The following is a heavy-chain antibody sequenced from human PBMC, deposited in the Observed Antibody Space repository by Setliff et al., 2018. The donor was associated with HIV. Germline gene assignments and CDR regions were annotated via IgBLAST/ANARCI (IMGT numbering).Heavy chain of an antibody. D-gene: IGHD3-10*01. CDR1: GYTFNNYY. Sequence: ASVKVSCKATGYTFNNYYLHWVRQAPGQGLEWMGIFNPYGDSPGYAEKFQGRVTMTRDTSTSTVYMELSSLSAADTAVYYCARHRAQRGSGTYYDDWFDPWGQGTLVTVSS. V-gene: IGHV1-46*02. CDR3: ARHRAQRGSGTYYDDWFDP. J-gene: IGHJ5*02. CDR2: FNPYGDSP.